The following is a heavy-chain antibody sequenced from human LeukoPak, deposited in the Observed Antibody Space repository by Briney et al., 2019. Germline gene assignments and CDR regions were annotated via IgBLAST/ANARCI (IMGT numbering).Heavy chain of an antibody. CDR3: ARSHDIVVVPAAILWFDP. CDR1: GGSISSYY. J-gene: IGHJ5*02. Sequence: SETLSLTCTVSGGSISSYYWSWIRQPPGKGLEWIGYIYYSGSTNYNPSLKSRVTISVDTSKSQFSLKLSSVTAADTAVYYCARSHDIVVVPAAILWFDPWGQGTLVTVSS. D-gene: IGHD2-2*02. CDR2: IYYSGST. V-gene: IGHV4-59*08.